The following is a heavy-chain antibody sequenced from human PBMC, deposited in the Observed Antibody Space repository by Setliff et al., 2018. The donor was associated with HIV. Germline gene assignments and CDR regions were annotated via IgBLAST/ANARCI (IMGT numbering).Heavy chain of an antibody. CDR1: GYTFTSYG. J-gene: IGHJ3*02. V-gene: IGHV1-18*04. CDR2: ISTYKGNT. CDR3: ATDRPTYYDYVWGSPNGRKAFDI. Sequence: ASVKVSCKASGYTFTSYGISWVRQAPGQGLEWMGWISTYKGNTKYEQKFQGRVTMTEDTSTDTAYMELSSLRPEDTAVYYCATDRPTYYDYVWGSPNGRKAFDIWGQGTMVTVSS. D-gene: IGHD3-16*01.